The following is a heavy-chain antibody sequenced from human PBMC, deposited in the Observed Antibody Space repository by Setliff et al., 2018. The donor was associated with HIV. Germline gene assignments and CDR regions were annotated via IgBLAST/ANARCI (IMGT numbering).Heavy chain of an antibody. V-gene: IGHV4-28*01. CDR2: INHNELT. D-gene: IGHD2-2*01. CDR3: ARISNVSEPNAFDT. CDR1: GYSISSSNW. J-gene: IGHJ3*02. Sequence: SETLSLTCVVSGYSISSSNWWGWIRQPPGKGLEWIGYINHNELTYYNPSLKSRIIMSVDTSKKQLSLKLSSVTDVDTAVYFCARISNVSEPNAFDTWGLGTMVTVSS.